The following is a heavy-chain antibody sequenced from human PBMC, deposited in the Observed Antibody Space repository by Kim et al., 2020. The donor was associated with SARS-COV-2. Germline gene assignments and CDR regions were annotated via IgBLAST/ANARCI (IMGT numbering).Heavy chain of an antibody. Sequence: SETLSLTCTVSGGSISSGGYYWSWIRQHPGKGLEWIGYIYYSGSTSYNPSLKSRVIISVDTSKNQFSLKLSAVTAADTAVYYCARAQEVLWFGRPTGESGFFDYWGQGTLVTVSS. D-gene: IGHD3-10*01. V-gene: IGHV4-31*03. J-gene: IGHJ4*02. CDR1: GGSISSGGYY. CDR2: IYYSGST. CDR3: ARAQEVLWFGRPTGESGFFDY.